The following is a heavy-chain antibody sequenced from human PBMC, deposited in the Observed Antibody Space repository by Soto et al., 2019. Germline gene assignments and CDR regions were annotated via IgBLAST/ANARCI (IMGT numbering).Heavy chain of an antibody. CDR1: GYTFTSYG. CDR3: ARDIHGAPGY. Sequence: ASVKVSCKASGYTFTSYGISWVRQAPGQGLEWMGWINPNSGGTNYAQKLQGRVTMTTDTSTSTAYMELRSLRSDDTAVYYCARDIHGAPGYWGQGTLVTVSS. V-gene: IGHV1-18*01. D-gene: IGHD2-2*02. CDR2: INPNSGGT. J-gene: IGHJ4*02.